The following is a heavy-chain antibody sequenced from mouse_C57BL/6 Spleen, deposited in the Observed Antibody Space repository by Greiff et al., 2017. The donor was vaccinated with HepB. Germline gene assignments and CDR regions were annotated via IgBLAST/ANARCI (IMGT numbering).Heavy chain of an antibody. V-gene: IGHV5-4*03. J-gene: IGHJ2*01. CDR1: GFTFSSYA. CDR3: ARAQEPYYFDY. Sequence: EVKLQESGGGLVKPGGSLKLSCAASGFTFSSYAMSWVRQTPEKRLEWVATISDGGSYTYYPDNVKGRFTISRDNAKNNLYLQMSHLKSEDTAMYYCARAQEPYYFDYWGQGTTLTVSS. CDR2: ISDGGSYT.